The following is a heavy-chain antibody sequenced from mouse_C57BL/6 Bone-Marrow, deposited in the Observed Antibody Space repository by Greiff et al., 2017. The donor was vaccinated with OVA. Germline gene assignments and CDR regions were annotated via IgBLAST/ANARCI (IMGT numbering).Heavy chain of an antibody. CDR3: ARRGYYSNYVAMDY. Sequence: EVQLVESGGGLVQPGGSLKLSCAASGFTFSDYYMYWVRQTPEKRLEWVAYISNGGGSTYYPDTVKGRFPISRDNAKNTLYLQMSRLKSEDTAMYYCARRGYYSNYVAMDYWGQGTSVTVSS. D-gene: IGHD2-5*01. CDR1: GFTFSDYY. J-gene: IGHJ4*01. CDR2: ISNGGGST. V-gene: IGHV5-12*01.